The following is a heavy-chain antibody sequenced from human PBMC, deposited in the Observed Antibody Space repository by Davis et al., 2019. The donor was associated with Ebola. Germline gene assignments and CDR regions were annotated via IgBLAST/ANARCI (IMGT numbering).Heavy chain of an antibody. CDR2: IYYSGST. CDR1: GGSISSGDYY. V-gene: IGHV4-30-4*01. D-gene: IGHD4-23*01. CDR3: ARGVYGGTQGLDP. J-gene: IGHJ5*02. Sequence: PSETLSLTCTVSGGSISSGDYYWSWIRQPPGKGLEWIGYIYYSGSTYYNPSLKSRVTISVDTSKNQFSLKLSSVTAADTAVYYCARGVYGGTQGLDPWGQGTLVTVSS.